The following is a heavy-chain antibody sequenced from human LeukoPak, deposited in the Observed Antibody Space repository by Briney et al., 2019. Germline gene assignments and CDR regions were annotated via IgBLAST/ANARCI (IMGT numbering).Heavy chain of an antibody. J-gene: IGHJ4*02. Sequence: LPGGSLRLSCAAPGFTFSSYAMSWVRQAPGKGLEWVSAISGSGGSTYYADSVKGRFTISRDNAKNSLYLQMNSLRAEDTAVYYCARVSYCSSTSCFTFDYWGQGTLVTVSS. CDR2: ISGSGGST. V-gene: IGHV3-23*01. D-gene: IGHD2-2*01. CDR1: GFTFSSYA. CDR3: ARVSYCSSTSCFTFDY.